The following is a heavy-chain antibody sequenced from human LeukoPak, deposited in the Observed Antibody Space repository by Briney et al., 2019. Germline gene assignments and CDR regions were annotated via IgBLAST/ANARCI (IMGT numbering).Heavy chain of an antibody. CDR2: INWNGGST. J-gene: IGHJ4*02. D-gene: IGHD6-19*01. CDR1: GFTFDDYG. V-gene: IGHV3-20*01. Sequence: GGSLRLSCAASGFTFDDYGMSWVRQAPGKGLEWVSGINWNGGSTGYADSVKGRFTISRDNAKNSLYLQMNSLRAEGTALYHCARGYSSGWPTDYWGQGTLVTVSS. CDR3: ARGYSSGWPTDY.